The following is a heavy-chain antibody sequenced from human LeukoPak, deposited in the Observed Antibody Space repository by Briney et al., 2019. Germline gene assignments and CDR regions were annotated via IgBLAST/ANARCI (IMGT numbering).Heavy chain of an antibody. D-gene: IGHD6-13*01. CDR2: INPSGGST. Sequence: ASVKVSCKASGYTFTSYYMHWVRQAPGQGLEWMGIINPSGGSTSYAQKFQGRVTMTEDTSTDTAYMELSSLRSEDTAVYYCATRYSSSWYSGGFYWGQGTLVTVSS. V-gene: IGHV1-46*01. J-gene: IGHJ4*02. CDR1: GYTFTSYY. CDR3: ATRYSSSWYSGGFY.